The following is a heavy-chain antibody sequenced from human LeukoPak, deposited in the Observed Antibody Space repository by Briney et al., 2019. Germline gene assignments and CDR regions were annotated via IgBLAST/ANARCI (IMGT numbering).Heavy chain of an antibody. V-gene: IGHV4-39*07. Sequence: SETLSLTCTVSGGSITSYYWGWIRQPPGKGLEWIGSIYYSGSTNYNPSLKSRVTISVDKSKNQFSLKLSSVTAADTAVYYCARNSKAHYDILTGYYTGWFDPWGQGTLVTVSS. J-gene: IGHJ5*02. CDR2: IYYSGST. CDR3: ARNSKAHYDILTGYYTGWFDP. D-gene: IGHD3-9*01. CDR1: GGSITSYY.